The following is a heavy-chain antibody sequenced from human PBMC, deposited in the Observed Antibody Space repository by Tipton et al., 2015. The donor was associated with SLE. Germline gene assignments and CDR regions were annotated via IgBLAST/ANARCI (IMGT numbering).Heavy chain of an antibody. D-gene: IGHD6-19*01. CDR3: ARRKYSSGWSFDY. CDR2: IYPGDSDT. V-gene: IGHV5-51*01. J-gene: IGHJ4*02. CDR1: GYSFTNYW. Sequence: QLVQSGAEVKKPEESLRISCKASGYSFTNYWISWVRQMPGKGLEWMGIIYPGDSDTRYSPSFQGQVTISADKSISTAYLQWSSLKASDTAMYYCARRKYSSGWSFDYWGQGTLVTVSS.